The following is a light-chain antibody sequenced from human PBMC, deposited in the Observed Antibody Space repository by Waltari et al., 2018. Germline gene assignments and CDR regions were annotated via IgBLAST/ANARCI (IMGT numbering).Light chain of an antibody. CDR2: ALS. Sequence: QSALTQPPSASGSRGQSVTISCTGTSSDVGGHDYVSWYQQHPGKAPKLMIYALSKRPAGGPDRFSGSKSGNTASLTVSGLQAEDEADYYCASNAGRNIPYVFGTGTTVTVL. CDR3: ASNAGRNIPYV. V-gene: IGLV2-8*01. J-gene: IGLJ1*01. CDR1: SSDVGGHDY.